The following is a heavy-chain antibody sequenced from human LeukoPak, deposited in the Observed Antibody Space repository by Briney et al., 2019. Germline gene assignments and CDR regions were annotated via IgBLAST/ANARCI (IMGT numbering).Heavy chain of an antibody. D-gene: IGHD3-22*01. CDR2: ISSSSSYI. Sequence: GGSLRLSCAASGFTSSSYSMNWVRQAPGKGLEWVSSISSSSSYIYYADSVKGRFTISRDNAKNSLYLQMNSLRAEDTAVYYCARGRGMIRPTGRFDPWGQGTLVTVSS. CDR1: GFTSSSYS. J-gene: IGHJ5*02. V-gene: IGHV3-21*01. CDR3: ARGRGMIRPTGRFDP.